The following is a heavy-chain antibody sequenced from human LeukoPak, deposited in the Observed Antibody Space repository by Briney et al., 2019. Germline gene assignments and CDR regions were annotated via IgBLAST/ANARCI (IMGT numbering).Heavy chain of an antibody. CDR3: AKYYYEGTGASPLDY. CDR1: GFRFISYG. Sequence: GSLQLLFLAAGFRFISYGMHWGRQAPGEGLQWVSFIRYDGSAKYYSDSVKGRFTISRDSSKSTLYLQMNSLRLEDTAIYYCAKYYYEGTGASPLDYWGQGTLVTVSS. J-gene: IGHJ4*02. V-gene: IGHV3-30*02. CDR2: IRYDGSAK. D-gene: IGHD3-22*01.